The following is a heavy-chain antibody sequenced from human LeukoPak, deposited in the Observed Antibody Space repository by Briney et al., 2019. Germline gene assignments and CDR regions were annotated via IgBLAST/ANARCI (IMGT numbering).Heavy chain of an antibody. CDR1: GGSISSYC. CDR2: IYYSGST. CDR3: AAYVAVTGTARLDY. Sequence: SETLSLTCTVSGGSISSYCWSWIRQPPGKGLEWIGYIYYSGSTNYNPSLKSRVTISVDTSKNQFSLKLSSVTAADTAMYYCAAYVAVTGTARLDYWGQGTLVTVSS. V-gene: IGHV4-59*08. J-gene: IGHJ4*02. D-gene: IGHD6-19*01.